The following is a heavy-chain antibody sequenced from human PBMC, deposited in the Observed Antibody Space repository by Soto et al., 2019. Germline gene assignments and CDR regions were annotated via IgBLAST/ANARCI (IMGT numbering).Heavy chain of an antibody. CDR3: ARHGSDFWSGYYSGRFDY. D-gene: IGHD3-3*01. CDR2: IYYSGST. V-gene: IGHV4-59*08. J-gene: IGHJ4*02. Sequence: SETLSLTCTVSGGSISSYYWSWIRQPPGKGLEWIGYIYYSGSTNYNPSLKSRVTISVDTSKNQFSLKLSSVTAADTAVYYCARHGSDFWSGYYSGRFDYWGQGTLVTVSS. CDR1: GGSISSYY.